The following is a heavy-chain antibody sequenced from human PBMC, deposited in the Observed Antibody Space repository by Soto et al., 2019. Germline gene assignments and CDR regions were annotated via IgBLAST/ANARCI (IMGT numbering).Heavy chain of an antibody. CDR3: ARHRVESNSGSYPRAFDI. V-gene: IGHV5-51*01. CDR2: IYPGDSDT. J-gene: IGHJ3*02. D-gene: IGHD1-26*01. Sequence: GESLKISCKGSGYSFTSYWIGWVRQMPGKGLEWMGIIYPGDSDTRYSPSFQGQVTISADKSISTAYLQWSSLKASDTAMYYCARHRVESNSGSYPRAFDIWGQGTMVTVSS. CDR1: GYSFTSYW.